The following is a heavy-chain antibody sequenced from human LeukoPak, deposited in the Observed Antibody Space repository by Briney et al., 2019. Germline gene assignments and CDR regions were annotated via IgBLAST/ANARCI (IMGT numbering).Heavy chain of an antibody. Sequence: GGSLRLSCVGSGFTLTGCGMHWVRQAPGKGLEWMGVITYDGMSGYYGDSVKGRFTISRDISKNTVYLQMSSLRSEDTALYYCVKEQASGYYRVADYRGQGTLVIVSS. J-gene: IGHJ4*02. CDR2: ITYDGMSG. CDR3: VKEQASGYYRVADY. D-gene: IGHD5-12*01. CDR1: GFTLTGCG. V-gene: IGHV3-30*18.